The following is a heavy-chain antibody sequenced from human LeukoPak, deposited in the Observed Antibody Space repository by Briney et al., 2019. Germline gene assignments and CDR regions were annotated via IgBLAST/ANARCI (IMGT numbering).Heavy chain of an antibody. J-gene: IGHJ4*02. CDR3: ASRSSPQVYGDYVFDY. CDR1: GFTFSSYN. CDR2: ISSGSSTI. Sequence: PGGSLRLSCAASGFTFSSYNMTWVRQAPGKGLEWVSYISSGSSTISYADSVKGRFTISRDNAKNSLYLQMNSLRDEDTAVYYCASRSSPQVYGDYVFDYWGQGTLVTVSS. D-gene: IGHD4-17*01. V-gene: IGHV3-48*02.